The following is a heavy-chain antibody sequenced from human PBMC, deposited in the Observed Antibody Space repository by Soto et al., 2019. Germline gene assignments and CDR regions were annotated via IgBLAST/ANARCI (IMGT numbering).Heavy chain of an antibody. CDR1: SGSISSSNW. J-gene: IGHJ6*02. D-gene: IGHD3-3*01. Sequence: SETLSLTCAVSSGSISSSNWWSWVRQPPGKGLEWIGEIYHSGSTNYNPSLKSRVTISVDKSKNQFSLKLSSVTAADTAVYYCARRNDFWSYGMDVWGQGTTVTVSS. CDR3: ARRNDFWSYGMDV. V-gene: IGHV4-4*02. CDR2: IYHSGST.